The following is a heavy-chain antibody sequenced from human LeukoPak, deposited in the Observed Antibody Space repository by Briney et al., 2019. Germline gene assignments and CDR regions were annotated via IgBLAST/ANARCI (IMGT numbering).Heavy chain of an antibody. CDR1: SGSFSGYY. CDR3: ARYLGSVDV. Sequence: PSETLPLTCAVYSGSFSGYYWSWIRQPPGKGLEWIGSFYYSGSTYYNPSLKSRVTISVDTSKNQFSLKLSSVTAADTAVYYCARYLGSVDVWGQGTTVTVS. D-gene: IGHD5-12*01. V-gene: IGHV4-34*01. CDR2: FYYSGST. J-gene: IGHJ6*02.